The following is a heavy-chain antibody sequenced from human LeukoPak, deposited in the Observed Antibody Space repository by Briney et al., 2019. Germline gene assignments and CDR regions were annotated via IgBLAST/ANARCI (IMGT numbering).Heavy chain of an antibody. CDR3: TRHLDYYGSGSYEY. V-gene: IGHV4-59*08. J-gene: IGHJ4*02. D-gene: IGHD3-10*01. CDR1: GGSISGFH. CDR2: IHYSGST. Sequence: SETLSLTCTVSGGSISGFHWSWIRQPPGKGLEWIGCIHYSGSTDYNPSLKSRVTISVDTSKNQFSLKLSSVTAADTPVYYCTRHLDYYGSGSYEYWGQGTLVTVSS.